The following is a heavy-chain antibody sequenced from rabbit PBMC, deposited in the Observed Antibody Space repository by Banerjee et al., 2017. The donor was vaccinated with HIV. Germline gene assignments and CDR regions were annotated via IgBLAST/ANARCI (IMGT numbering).Heavy chain of an antibody. V-gene: IGHV1S40*01. D-gene: IGHD2-1*01. CDR3: ARDWDHSYDDYGYGFADL. CDR2: IYAGSSGST. Sequence: QSLEESGGDLVKPGASLTLTCTASGFSFSSSYYMCWVRQAPGKGLEWIACIYAGSSGSTYYASWAKGRFTISKTSSTTVTLQMTSLTAADTATYFCARDWDHSYDDYGYGFADLWGQGTLVTVS. CDR1: GFSFSSSYY. J-gene: IGHJ4*01.